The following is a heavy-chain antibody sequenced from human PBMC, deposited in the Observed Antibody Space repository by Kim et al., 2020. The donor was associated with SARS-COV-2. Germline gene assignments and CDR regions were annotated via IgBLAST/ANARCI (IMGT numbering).Heavy chain of an antibody. V-gene: IGHV3-33*05. Sequence: GGSLRLSCEVSGYIFNNFGAHWVRQAPGKGLEWLTMISFDGSKKFYSKSVEGRFTVSRDDAKNTVYLKMNGLRADDTALYFCARDSGLLNEGAYILDYWGLGALVVVSS. J-gene: IGHJ4*01. CDR3: ARDSGLLNEGAYILDY. D-gene: IGHD3-9*01. CDR1: GYIFNNFG. CDR2: ISFDGSKK.